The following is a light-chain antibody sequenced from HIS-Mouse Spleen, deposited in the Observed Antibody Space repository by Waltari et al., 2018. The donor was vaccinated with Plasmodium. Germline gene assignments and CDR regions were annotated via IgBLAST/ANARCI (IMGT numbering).Light chain of an antibody. Sequence: SYELTQPPSVSVSPGQPARIPCFGVALPKQYAYWYQQKSGQAPVLVIYEDSKRPSGIPERFSGSSSGTMATLTISGAQVEDEADYYCYSTDSSGNHRVFGGGTKLTVL. J-gene: IGLJ3*02. V-gene: IGLV3-10*01. CDR1: ALPKQY. CDR2: EDS. CDR3: YSTDSSGNHRV.